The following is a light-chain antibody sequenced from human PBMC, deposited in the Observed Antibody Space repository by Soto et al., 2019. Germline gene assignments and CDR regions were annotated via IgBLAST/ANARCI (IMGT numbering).Light chain of an antibody. V-gene: IGKV3-20*01. CDR2: GAS. J-gene: IGKJ3*01. CDR1: QSVSSSY. CDR3: QQYGSSFT. Sequence: EIVLTQSPGTLSLSPGERATLSCRASQSVSSSYLAWYQQKPGQAPRLLIYGASSRATGIPDRFSGSGSGTDFPLTIRRLEPEDSAVYYSQQYGSSFTFGPGTKVDIK.